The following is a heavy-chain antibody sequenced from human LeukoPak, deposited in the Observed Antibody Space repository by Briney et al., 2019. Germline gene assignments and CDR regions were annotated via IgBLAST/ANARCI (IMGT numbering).Heavy chain of an antibody. V-gene: IGHV3-7*01. CDR3: AREELASVFGVVITTKYFDY. J-gene: IGHJ4*02. D-gene: IGHD3-3*01. Sequence: GGSLRLSCAASGFTFSSYWMSWDRQAQGNGLEGVANIKKDGSTKYYGDSVRGRFAISRGNAKTSLYLQMNSLRAEDTAVYYCAREELASVFGVVITTKYFDYWGQGTLVTVS. CDR1: GFTFSSYW. CDR2: IKKDGSTK.